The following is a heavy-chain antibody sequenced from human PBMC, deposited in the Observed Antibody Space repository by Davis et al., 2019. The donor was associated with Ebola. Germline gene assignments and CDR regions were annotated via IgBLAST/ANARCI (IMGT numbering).Heavy chain of an antibody. V-gene: IGHV3-30*02. D-gene: IGHD2-21*02. CDR1: GFPFSAYG. J-gene: IGHJ4*02. CDR2: IWNDGNTK. Sequence: GESLKISCAASGFPFSAYGMHWVRQAPGKGLEWVAVIWNDGNTKYHAGSVKGRFTISRDDSKNTLYLQMNSLRPEDTAVYYCANWCGGGCSSDYWGQGTLVTVSS. CDR3: ANWCGGGCSSDY.